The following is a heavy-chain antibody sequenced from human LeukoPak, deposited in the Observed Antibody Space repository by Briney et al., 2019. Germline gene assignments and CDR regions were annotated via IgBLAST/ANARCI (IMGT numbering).Heavy chain of an antibody. V-gene: IGHV3-30*01. CDR3: ARGLDL. Sequence: GGSLRLSCAASGFTFSSYAMHWVRQAPGKGLEWVAVISYDGSNKYYADSVKGRFTTSRDNSKNTLYLQMNSLRAEDTAVYYCARGLDLWGRGTLVTVSS. CDR2: ISYDGSNK. CDR1: GFTFSSYA. J-gene: IGHJ2*01.